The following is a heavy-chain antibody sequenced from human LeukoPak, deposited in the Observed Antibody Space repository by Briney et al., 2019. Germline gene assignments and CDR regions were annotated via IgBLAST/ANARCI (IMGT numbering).Heavy chain of an antibody. D-gene: IGHD2-2*01. V-gene: IGHV3-21*01. CDR3: ARVMWDIVVVPAATYYYYYMDV. J-gene: IGHJ6*03. CDR1: GFTFSSYS. CDR2: ISSSSSYI. Sequence: KPGGSLRLSCAASGFTFSSYSMNWVRQAPGKGLEWVSSISSSSSYIYYADSVKGRFTISRDNAKNSLYLQMNSLRAEDTAVYYCARVMWDIVVVPAATYYYYYMDVWGKGTTVTVSS.